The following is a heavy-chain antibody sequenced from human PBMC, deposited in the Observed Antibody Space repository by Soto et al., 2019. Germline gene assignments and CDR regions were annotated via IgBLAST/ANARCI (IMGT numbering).Heavy chain of an antibody. D-gene: IGHD2-21*01. Sequence: EVQLVESGGGLVQPGGSLRLSCAASGFTFSSYSMNWVRQAPGKGLEWLSYISSSSSTIYYADSVKGRFTISRDNAKNSLYLQMNSLRAEDTAVYYCAREGSRCYSLNCFDPWGQGTLVTVSS. J-gene: IGHJ5*02. CDR2: ISSSSSTI. CDR3: AREGSRCYSLNCFDP. CDR1: GFTFSSYS. V-gene: IGHV3-48*01.